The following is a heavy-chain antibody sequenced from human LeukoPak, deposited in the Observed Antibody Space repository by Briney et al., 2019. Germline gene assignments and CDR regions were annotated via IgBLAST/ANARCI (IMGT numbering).Heavy chain of an antibody. V-gene: IGHV3-21*01. CDR2: ISSGSSYI. D-gene: IGHD2-15*01. J-gene: IGHJ6*04. CDR3: ARVPNIVGGSGMDV. CDR1: GFTFSSYS. Sequence: GGSLRLSCAASGFTFSSYSMNWVRQAPGKGLEWVSSISSGSSYIYYADSVKGRFTISRDNAKNSLYLQMNSLRAEDTAVYYCARVPNIVGGSGMDVWGKGTTVTVSS.